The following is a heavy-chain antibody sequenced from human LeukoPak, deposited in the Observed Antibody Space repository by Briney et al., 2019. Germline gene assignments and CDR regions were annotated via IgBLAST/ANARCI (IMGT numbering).Heavy chain of an antibody. J-gene: IGHJ4*02. V-gene: IGHV3-7*01. CDR2: IKQGGSEK. CDR1: GFTFSSHW. Sequence: GGPLRLSCAASGFTFSSHWMSYVRQAPGKGLEWVANIKQGGSEKYYVDSVKGRFTISRDNGKNSLYLQMNSLRAEDTAVYYCARGPSYGDRSDFLDYWGQGTLVTVSS. D-gene: IGHD4/OR15-4a*01. CDR3: ARGPSYGDRSDFLDY.